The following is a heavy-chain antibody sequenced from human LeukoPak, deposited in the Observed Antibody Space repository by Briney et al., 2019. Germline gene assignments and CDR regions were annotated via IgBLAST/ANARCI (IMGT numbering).Heavy chain of an antibody. Sequence: GASVKVSCKASGYAFTNYYIHWVRQAPGQGLEWMGIVNPGGGNTNYAQKFQGRATLTRDRSTSTVYMELSSLRSEDTAVYYCARDRDWGSSDPFDYWGQGTLVTVSS. CDR1: GYAFTNYY. CDR3: ARDRDWGSSDPFDY. D-gene: IGHD7-27*01. J-gene: IGHJ4*02. CDR2: VNPGGGNT. V-gene: IGHV1-46*01.